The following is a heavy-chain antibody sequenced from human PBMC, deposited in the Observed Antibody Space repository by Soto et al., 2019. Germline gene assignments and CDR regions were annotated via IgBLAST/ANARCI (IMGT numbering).Heavy chain of an antibody. CDR2: ISGSGGST. J-gene: IGHJ4*02. CDR1: GFTFRRYA. V-gene: IGHV3-23*01. Sequence: GGSLRLSCAASGFTFRRYAMSWVRQAPGKGLEWVSAISGSGGSTYYADSVKGRFTISRDNSKNTLYLQMNSLRAEDTAVYYCANAGSVRSGYYFDYWGQGTLVTVSS. CDR3: ANAGSVRSGYYFDY. D-gene: IGHD3-10*01.